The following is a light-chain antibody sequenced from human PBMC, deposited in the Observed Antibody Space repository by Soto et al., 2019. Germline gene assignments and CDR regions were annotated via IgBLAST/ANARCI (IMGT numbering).Light chain of an antibody. CDR1: QSISST. CDR3: QQRSNWPRT. V-gene: IGKV3-11*01. Sequence: ELVFPQTPAPLSLPQGERTPLSSRTSQSISSTLAWYQKKPGQAPRLLIYDASNRAPAIPARFSGSGSGTDFTLTISSLEPEDFAVYYWQQRSNWPRTFGQGTKLEIK. CDR2: DAS. J-gene: IGKJ2*01.